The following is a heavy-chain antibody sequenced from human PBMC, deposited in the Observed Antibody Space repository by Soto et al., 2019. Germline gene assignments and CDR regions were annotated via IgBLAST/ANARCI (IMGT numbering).Heavy chain of an antibody. Sequence: EVQLVESGGGLVQPGGSLRLSCAASGLTFSSYWMTWVRQAPGKGLEWVANIKEDGSGKYYVDSVKGRFTISRDNTKNSLYLQLNSLRAEDTATYYCVKAWYNDVWGYYFDYWGQGTLVTVSS. CDR3: VKAWYNDVWGYYFDY. J-gene: IGHJ4*02. CDR1: GLTFSSYW. V-gene: IGHV3-7*01. CDR2: IKEDGSGK. D-gene: IGHD3-10*02.